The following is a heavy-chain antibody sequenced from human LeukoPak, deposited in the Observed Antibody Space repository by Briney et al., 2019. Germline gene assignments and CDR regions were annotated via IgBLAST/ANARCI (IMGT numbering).Heavy chain of an antibody. CDR1: GFTFSTSW. Sequence: PGGSLRLSCAASGFTFSTSWMHWVRQVPGKGLVWVSRINSDGRSTDYADSVKGRFTISRDNAKNTLYLQTNSLRAEDTAVYYCARDRGYAVDYWGQGTLVTVSS. CDR2: INSDGRST. CDR3: ARDRGYAVDY. J-gene: IGHJ4*02. D-gene: IGHD5-12*01. V-gene: IGHV3-74*01.